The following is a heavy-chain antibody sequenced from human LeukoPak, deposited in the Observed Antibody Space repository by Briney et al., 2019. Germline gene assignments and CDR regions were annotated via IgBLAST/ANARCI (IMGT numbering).Heavy chain of an antibody. CDR2: ISYDGSNK. CDR1: GFTFSSYG. D-gene: IGHD2-15*01. J-gene: IGHJ4*02. CDR3: AKGPAVVAWYYSDY. Sequence: GRSLRLSCAASGFTFSSYGMHWVRQAPGKGLEWVAVISYDGSNKYYADSVKGRFTISRDNSKNTLYLQMNSLRAEDTAVYYCAKGPAVVAWYYSDYWGQGTLVTVSS. V-gene: IGHV3-30*18.